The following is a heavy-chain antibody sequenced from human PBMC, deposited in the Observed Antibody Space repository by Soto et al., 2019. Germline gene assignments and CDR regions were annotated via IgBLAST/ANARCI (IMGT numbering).Heavy chain of an antibody. CDR3: ARYPYTSYCSDGSRSYDAFDI. J-gene: IGHJ3*02. D-gene: IGHD2-15*01. V-gene: IGHV1-8*01. Sequence: QVQMVQSGAEVKKPGASVKVSCRASGYSFTSYDVNWVRQATGQGLEWMGWMNPNSGNTAFAEKCQGRATMTGDTPISTSYMELSGLTSEDTALYYCARYPYTSYCSDGSRSYDAFDIWGQGTVVTVPS. CDR1: GYSFTSYD. CDR2: MNPNSGNT.